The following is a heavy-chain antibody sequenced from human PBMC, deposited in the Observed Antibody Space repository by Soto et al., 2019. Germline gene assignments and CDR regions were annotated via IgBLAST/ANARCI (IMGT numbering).Heavy chain of an antibody. CDR1: GFTFSSYG. CDR2: IWYDGSNK. D-gene: IGHD2-15*01. V-gene: IGHV3-33*01. CDR3: ARDGDIVLVVGFFDI. Sequence: QVQLVESGGGVVQPGRSLRLSCAASGFTFSSYGMHWVRQAPGKGLEWVAVIWYDGSNKYYADSVKGRFTISRDNSKNTLYVQMNSVGAEDTAVYYGARDGDIVLVVGFFDIWGQGTMVTVSS. J-gene: IGHJ3*02.